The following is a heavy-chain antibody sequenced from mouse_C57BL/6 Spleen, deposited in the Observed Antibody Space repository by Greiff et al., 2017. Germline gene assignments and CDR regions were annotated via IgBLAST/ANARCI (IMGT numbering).Heavy chain of an antibody. CDR1: GYAFTNYL. V-gene: IGHV1-54*01. CDR3: ARYVYAMDY. J-gene: IGHJ4*01. Sequence: QVQLQQSGAELVRPGTSVKVSCKASGYAFTNYLIEWVKQRPGQGLEWIGVINPGSGGTNYNEEFKGKATLTADKSSSTAYMQLSSLTSEDSAVYFCARYVYAMDYWGQGTSVTVSS. CDR2: INPGSGGT.